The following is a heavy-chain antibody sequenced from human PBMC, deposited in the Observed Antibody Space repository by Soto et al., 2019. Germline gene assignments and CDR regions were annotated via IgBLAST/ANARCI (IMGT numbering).Heavy chain of an antibody. J-gene: IGHJ6*02. Sequence: GGSLRLSCAASGFTFSSYWMHWVRQAPGKGLVWVSRINSDVSGTSYADSVKGRFTISRDNAKNTLFPQMNSLRAEDTAVYYCARDRSYGMDVWGQGTTVTVSS. CDR2: INSDVSGT. CDR1: GFTFSSYW. CDR3: ARDRSYGMDV. V-gene: IGHV3-74*01.